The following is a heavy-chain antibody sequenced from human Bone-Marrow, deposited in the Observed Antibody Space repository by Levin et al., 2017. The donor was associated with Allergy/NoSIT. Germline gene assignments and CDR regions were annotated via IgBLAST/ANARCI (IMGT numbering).Heavy chain of an antibody. V-gene: IGHV3-11*01. Sequence: GGSLRLSCAASGFTISDYYMSWIRQAPGKGPEWVSYISNSGSTIYYADSVKGRFTSSRDNAKNSLYLQMNSLRVEDTALYYCARDLDRHHSGWTEAYWGEGTLVTVSA. CDR2: ISNSGSTI. CDR3: ARDLDRHHSGWTEAY. CDR1: GFTISDYY. D-gene: IGHD6-19*01. J-gene: IGHJ4*02.